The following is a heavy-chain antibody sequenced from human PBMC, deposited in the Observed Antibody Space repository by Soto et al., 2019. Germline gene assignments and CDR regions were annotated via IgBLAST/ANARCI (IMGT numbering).Heavy chain of an antibody. CDR2: IVVGSGNT. J-gene: IGHJ6*02. V-gene: IGHV1-58*01. Sequence: SVKVSCKASGFTFTSYAVQWVRQARGQRLEWIGWIVVGSGNTNYAQKFQERVTITRDMSTSTAYMELSSLRSEDTAVYYCAAGASDYYYYGMDVWGQGTTVTVSS. CDR1: GFTFTSYA. CDR3: AAGASDYYYYGMDV.